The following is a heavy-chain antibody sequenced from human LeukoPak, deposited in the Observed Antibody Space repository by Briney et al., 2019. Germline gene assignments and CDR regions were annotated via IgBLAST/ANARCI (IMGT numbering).Heavy chain of an antibody. Sequence: AGGSLRLSCAVSGFTFRNYAMRWVRQAPGKGLEWVSSITGSGDNTYYADSVKGRFTISRDNAKNTLYLQMTSLRAEDTAVYYCAFRGDILEEVAATLIFDWWGHGTLVTVSS. CDR2: ITGSGDNT. CDR1: GFTFRNYA. V-gene: IGHV3-23*01. CDR3: AFRGDILEEVAATLIFDW. J-gene: IGHJ4*01. D-gene: IGHD2-15*01.